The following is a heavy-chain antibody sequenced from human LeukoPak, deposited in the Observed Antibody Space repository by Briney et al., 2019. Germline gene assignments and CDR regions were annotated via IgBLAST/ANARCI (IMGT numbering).Heavy chain of an antibody. D-gene: IGHD5-18*01. J-gene: IGHJ6*02. CDR3: AKDRESSYGFLRYSYYGMDV. V-gene: IGHV3-30*18. CDR2: ISYSGSDK. CDR1: GFTFHNYA. Sequence: GGSLRLSCAASGFTFHNYAMAWVRQAPGKGLEWVAVISYSGSDKKYADSVKGRFIVSRDNSETTVYLQMNSLRPEDTAVYYCAKDRESSYGFLRYSYYGMDVWGQGTTVTVSS.